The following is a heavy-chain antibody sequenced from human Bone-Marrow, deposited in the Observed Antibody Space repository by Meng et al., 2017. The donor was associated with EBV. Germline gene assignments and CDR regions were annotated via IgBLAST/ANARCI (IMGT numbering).Heavy chain of an antibody. Sequence: QVECEQSGDAVKTPASWGKVSGKPSGGSFGSDAVSCVRQGPGQGLEWMGGLIPMSDAPHYAQKCQDRVRITADESTSTHYMDLSGLRSEDTAVYYCASESGRGFTPDYWGQGTLVTVSS. CDR2: LIPMSDAP. D-gene: IGHD3-10*01. CDR3: ASESGRGFTPDY. V-gene: IGHV1-69*01. CDR1: GGSFGSDA. J-gene: IGHJ4*02.